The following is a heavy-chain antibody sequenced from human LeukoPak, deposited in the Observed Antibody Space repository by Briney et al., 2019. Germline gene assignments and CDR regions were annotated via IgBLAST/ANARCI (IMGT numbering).Heavy chain of an antibody. CDR1: RGTFSSYA. CDR3: ARVLDCSSTRCHNAFDI. V-gene: IGHV1-69*05. J-gene: IGHJ3*02. CDR2: IIPIFCTT. D-gene: IGHD2-2*01. Sequence: GASVKVSCKASRGTFSSYAISWVPQAPGQGLQWMGGIIPIFCTTNYAQNFKGRVTITTAESTSKEYMELSRLRSDETVVYYCARVLDCSSTRCHNAFDIWGQGTMVTVSS.